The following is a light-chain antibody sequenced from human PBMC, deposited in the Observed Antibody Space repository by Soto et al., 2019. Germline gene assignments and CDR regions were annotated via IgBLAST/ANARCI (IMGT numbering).Light chain of an antibody. CDR2: DVS. J-gene: IGLJ1*01. V-gene: IGLV2-14*03. CDR3: SSYTTSNTRQIV. CDR1: SSDVGGYNY. Sequence: QSALTQPASMSGSPGQWITIYCTGTSSDVGGYNYVSWYQHHPGKAPKLIIYDVSNRPSGVSIRFSGSKSDNTASLTISGLQPEDEADYHCSSYTTSNTRQIVFGTGTKVTVL.